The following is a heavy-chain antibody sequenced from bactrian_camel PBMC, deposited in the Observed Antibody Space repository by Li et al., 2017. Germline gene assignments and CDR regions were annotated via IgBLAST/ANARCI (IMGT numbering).Heavy chain of an antibody. CDR2: ISMDGSST. Sequence: VQLVESGGGLVQPGGSLRLSCAASGFTFSDYAVSWVRQAPGKGLEWVSSISMDGSSTFYADSLKGRFTISRDNAKNTLYLQLNSLKTEDTAMYFCTSLYNRYSGQGTQVTVS. CDR1: GFTFSDYA. V-gene: IGHV3S31*01. CDR3: TSLYNRY. J-gene: IGHJ4*01.